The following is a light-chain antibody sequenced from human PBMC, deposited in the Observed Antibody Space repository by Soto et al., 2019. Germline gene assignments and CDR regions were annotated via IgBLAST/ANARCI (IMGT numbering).Light chain of an antibody. CDR1: SSDIGNYNL. CDR3: CSYAGGSFFL. V-gene: IGLV2-23*02. CDR2: EVT. Sequence: QSALTQPASVSGSPGQSITISCTGTSSDIGNYNLVSWYQQHPGEAPKVMIYEVTKRPSGVSNRFSGSKSGNTASLTISGLRAEDEADYYCCSYAGGSFFLFGGGTKVTVL. J-gene: IGLJ2*01.